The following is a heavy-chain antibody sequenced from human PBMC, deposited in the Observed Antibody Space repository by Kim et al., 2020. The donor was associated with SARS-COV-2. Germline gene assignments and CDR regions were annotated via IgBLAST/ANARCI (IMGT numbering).Heavy chain of an antibody. J-gene: IGHJ3*02. V-gene: IGHV4-59*01. CDR3: ARGAPWGGSYPVAFDI. CDR2: IYYSGST. CDR1: GGSISSYY. Sequence: SETLSLTCTVSGGSISSYYWSWIRQPPGKGLEWIGYIYYSGSTNYNPSLKSRVTISVDTSKNQFSLKLSSVTAADTAVYYCARGAPWGGSYPVAFDIWGQGTMVTVSS. D-gene: IGHD1-26*01.